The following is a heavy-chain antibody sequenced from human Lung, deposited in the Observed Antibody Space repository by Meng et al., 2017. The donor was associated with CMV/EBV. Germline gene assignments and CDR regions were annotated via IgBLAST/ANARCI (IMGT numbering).Heavy chain of an antibody. J-gene: IGHJ3*02. Sequence: SETLSLXXTVSGGSFSTYYRSWIRQSPGKGLEWIGYIYYSGSTSYNPSLKSRVTISVDTSKNQFSLKLTSVTAADTAVYYCARPMIRGPYDGFHIWGQGTMVTVSS. CDR2: IYYSGST. CDR1: GGSFSTYY. V-gene: IGHV4-59*01. D-gene: IGHD3-10*01. CDR3: ARPMIRGPYDGFHI.